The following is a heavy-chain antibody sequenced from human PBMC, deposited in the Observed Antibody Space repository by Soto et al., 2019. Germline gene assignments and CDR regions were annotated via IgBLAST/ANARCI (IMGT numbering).Heavy chain of an antibody. CDR3: ARDSTTHYYYYYGMDF. J-gene: IGHJ6*02. D-gene: IGHD1-7*01. CDR2: ISAYNGNT. V-gene: IGHV1-18*04. Sequence: VASVKVSCKASGYTFTSYGINWVRQAPGQGLEWMGWISAYNGNTNYAQKLQGRVTMTTDTSTSTAYMELRSLRSDDTAVYYCARDSTTHYYYYYGMDFWGQGTTVTVSS. CDR1: GYTFTSYG.